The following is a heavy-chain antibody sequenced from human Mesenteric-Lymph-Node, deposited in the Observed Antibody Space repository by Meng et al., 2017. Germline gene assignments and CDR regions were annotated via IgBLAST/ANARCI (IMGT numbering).Heavy chain of an antibody. CDR1: GGTFSSYT. Sequence: SVKVSCKASGGTFSSYTISWVRQAPGQGLEWMGRIIPILGIANYAQKFQGRVTITADKSTSTAYMELSSLRSEDTAVYYCARDYYDSSGYSAYAFDIWGQGTMVTVSS. CDR3: ARDYYDSSGYSAYAFDI. D-gene: IGHD3-22*01. V-gene: IGHV1-69*04. CDR2: IIPILGIA. J-gene: IGHJ3*02.